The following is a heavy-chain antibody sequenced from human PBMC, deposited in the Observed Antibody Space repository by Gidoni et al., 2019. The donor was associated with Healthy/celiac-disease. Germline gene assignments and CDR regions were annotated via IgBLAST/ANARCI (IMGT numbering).Heavy chain of an antibody. V-gene: IGHV3-48*01. D-gene: IGHD6-13*01. CDR3: ARDRRSSWYSAPRDDY. CDR2: ISSSSSTI. Sequence: EVQLVESGGGLVQPGGSLRLSCAASGFPFSRYSMNWVRQAPGKGLEWVSYISSSSSTIYYADSVKGRFTISRDNAKNSLYLQMNSLRAEDTAVYYCARDRRSSWYSAPRDDYWGQGTLVTVSS. CDR1: GFPFSRYS. J-gene: IGHJ4*02.